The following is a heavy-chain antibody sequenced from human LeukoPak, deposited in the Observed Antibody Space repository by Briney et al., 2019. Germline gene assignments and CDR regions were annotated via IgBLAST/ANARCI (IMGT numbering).Heavy chain of an antibody. J-gene: IGHJ5*02. CDR3: ARVSSVVVTSTWDWFDP. CDR1: GGSISSGSYD. D-gene: IGHD2-21*01. Sequence: SQTLSLTCTVSGGSISSGSYDWSWIRQPAGKGLEWIGRIYTSGSTNYNPSLKSRVTISVDTSKNQFSLKLSSVTAADTAVYYCARVSSVVVTSTWDWFDPWGRGTLVTVSS. CDR2: IYTSGST. V-gene: IGHV4-61*02.